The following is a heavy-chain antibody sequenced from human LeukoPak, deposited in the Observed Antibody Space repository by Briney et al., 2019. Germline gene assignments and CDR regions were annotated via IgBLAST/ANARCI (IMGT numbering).Heavy chain of an antibody. V-gene: IGHV3-21*01. CDR2: ISSSSSYI. J-gene: IGHJ5*02. Sequence: GGSLRLSCAASGFTFSSYSMNWVRQAPGKGLEWVSSISSSSSYIYYADSVKGRFTISRDNAKNSLYLQMNSLRAEDTAVYYCASFGLTYYYDSSGNIRFDPWGQGTLVTVSS. CDR3: ASFGLTYYYDSSGNIRFDP. CDR1: GFTFSSYS. D-gene: IGHD3-22*01.